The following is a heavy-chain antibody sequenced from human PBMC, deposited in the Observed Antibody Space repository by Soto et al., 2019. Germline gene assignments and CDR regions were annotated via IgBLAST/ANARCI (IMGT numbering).Heavy chain of an antibody. V-gene: IGHV3-33*01. CDR3: ARDTVVVVPAARYMDV. Sequence: GGSLRLSCAASGFTFSSYGMHWVRQAPGKGLEWVAVIWYDGSNKYYADSVKGRFTISRDNSKNTLYLQMNSLRAEDTAVYYCARDTVVVVPAARYMDVWGKGTTVTVSS. CDR1: GFTFSSYG. J-gene: IGHJ6*03. D-gene: IGHD2-2*01. CDR2: IWYDGSNK.